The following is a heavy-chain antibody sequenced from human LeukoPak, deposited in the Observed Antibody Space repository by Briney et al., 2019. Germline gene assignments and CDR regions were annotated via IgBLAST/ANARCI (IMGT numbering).Heavy chain of an antibody. V-gene: IGHV5-51*01. CDR1: GYSFTSYW. CDR2: IYPGDSDT. J-gene: IGHJ6*03. Sequence: GESLKISCKGSGYSFTSYWIGWVRQMPGKGLEWMGIIYPGDSDTRYSPSFQGQVTISADKSISTAYLQWSSLKASDTAMYYCARLRFLEWLPDYYYMDVWGKGTTVTVSS. CDR3: ARLRFLEWLPDYYYMDV. D-gene: IGHD3-3*01.